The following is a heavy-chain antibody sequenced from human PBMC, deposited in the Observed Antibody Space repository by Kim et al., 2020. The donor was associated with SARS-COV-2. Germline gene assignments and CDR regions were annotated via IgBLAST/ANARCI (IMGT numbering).Heavy chain of an antibody. J-gene: IGHJ5*02. Sequence: NVYYAVSVKGRFTNSRDNSKNTLFLQVNSVRAEDTALYDCARRNIDWFDPWGQGTLVTVSS. D-gene: IGHD5-12*01. CDR3: ARRNIDWFDP. V-gene: IGHV3-30*03. CDR2: NV.